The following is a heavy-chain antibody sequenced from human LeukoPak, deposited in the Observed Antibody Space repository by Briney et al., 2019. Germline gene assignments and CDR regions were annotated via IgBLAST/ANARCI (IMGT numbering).Heavy chain of an antibody. V-gene: IGHV3-23*01. J-gene: IGHJ4*02. CDR1: GFTFNIYA. D-gene: IGHD3-22*01. Sequence: PGGSLRLSCAASGFTFNIYAMSWVRQAPGKGLEWVSSITSSGTGTFYADSVKGRFTISRDNSESTLYLQMNSLGAEDTAVYYCAKDRPNYYDSSGHYYRRNGDYWGQGTLVTVSS. CDR3: AKDRPNYYDSSGHYYRRNGDY. CDR2: ITSSGTGT.